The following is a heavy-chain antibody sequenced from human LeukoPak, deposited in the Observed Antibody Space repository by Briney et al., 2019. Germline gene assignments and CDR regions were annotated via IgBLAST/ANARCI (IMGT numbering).Heavy chain of an antibody. D-gene: IGHD3-3*01. Sequence: SVKVSCKASGGTFSSYAISWVRQAPGQGLEWMGRIIPILGIANYAQKFQGRVTITADKSTSTAYMELSRLRSDDTAVYYCARVRVTIFGRAHWFDPWGQGTLVTVSS. J-gene: IGHJ5*02. V-gene: IGHV1-69*04. CDR1: GGTFSSYA. CDR2: IIPILGIA. CDR3: ARVRVTIFGRAHWFDP.